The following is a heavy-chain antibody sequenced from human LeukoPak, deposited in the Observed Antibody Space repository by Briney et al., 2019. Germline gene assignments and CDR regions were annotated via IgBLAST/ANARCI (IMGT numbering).Heavy chain of an antibody. CDR1: GFTFSNYV. CDR3: ARDNDWAFHY. J-gene: IGHJ4*02. D-gene: IGHD3-9*01. Sequence: GGSLRLSCAASGFTFSNYVMSWVRQAPGEGLEWVSYINHNGEMIFYPDFVKGRFTISRDNAKNSLYLQMNSLRDVDTAVYYCARDNDWAFHYWGQGTLVTVSS. CDR2: INHNGEMI. V-gene: IGHV3-48*02.